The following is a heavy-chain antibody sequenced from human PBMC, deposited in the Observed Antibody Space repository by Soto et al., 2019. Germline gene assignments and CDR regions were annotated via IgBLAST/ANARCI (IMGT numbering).Heavy chain of an antibody. CDR1: GGSISSYY. CDR2: IYYSGST. Sequence: QVQLQESGPGLVKPSETLSLTCTVSGGSISSYYWSWIRQPPGKGLEWIGYIYYSGSTNYNPSLKSRDTISVDTSKNQFSLKLSSVTAADTAVYYCARDYGRGGYYMDVWGKGTTVTVSS. CDR3: ARDYGRGGYYMDV. V-gene: IGHV4-59*01. J-gene: IGHJ6*03. D-gene: IGHD3-16*01.